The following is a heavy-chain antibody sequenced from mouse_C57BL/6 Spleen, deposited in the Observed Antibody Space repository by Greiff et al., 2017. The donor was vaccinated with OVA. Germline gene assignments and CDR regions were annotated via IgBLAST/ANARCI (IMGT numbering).Heavy chain of an antibody. CDR2: ISSGGSYT. CDR1: GFTFSSYG. CDR3: ARHITTVVATNFDV. J-gene: IGHJ1*03. V-gene: IGHV5-6*01. D-gene: IGHD1-1*01. Sequence: EVKLVESGGDLVKPGGSLKLSCAASGFTFSSYGMSWVRQTPDKRLEWVATISSGGSYTYYPDSVMGRFTSSSDNAKNTLYLQMSSLKSEDTAMYYCARHITTVVATNFDVWGTGTTVTVSS.